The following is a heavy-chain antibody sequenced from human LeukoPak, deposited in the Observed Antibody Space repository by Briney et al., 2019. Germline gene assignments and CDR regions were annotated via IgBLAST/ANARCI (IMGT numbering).Heavy chain of an antibody. V-gene: IGHV3-30*18. CDR3: AKLVGATPFDY. CDR2: ISYDGSNK. Sequence: GGSLRLSCAASGFTFNNYGMHWVRQAPGKGLEWVAVISYDGSNKYYADSVKGRFTISRDNSKNTLYLQMNSLRAEDTAVYYCAKLVGATPFDYWGQGTLVTVSS. J-gene: IGHJ4*02. D-gene: IGHD1-26*01. CDR1: GFTFNNYG.